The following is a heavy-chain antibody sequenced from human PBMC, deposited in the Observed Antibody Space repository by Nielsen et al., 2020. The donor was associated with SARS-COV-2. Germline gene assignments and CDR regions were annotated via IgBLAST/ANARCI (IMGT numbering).Heavy chain of an antibody. CDR1: GFTFSNAW. D-gene: IGHD4-23*01. Sequence: GGSLRLSCAASGFTFSNAWMNWVRQAPGKGLEWVGRMKGKGDGGTTDYGAPVKGRFTISRDDSKNMLYVEMNSLKTEDTAVYYCARNTVVTPLLGWIDYWGQGTLVTVSS. CDR2: MKGKGDGGTT. J-gene: IGHJ4*02. CDR3: ARNTVVTPLLGWIDY. V-gene: IGHV3-15*01.